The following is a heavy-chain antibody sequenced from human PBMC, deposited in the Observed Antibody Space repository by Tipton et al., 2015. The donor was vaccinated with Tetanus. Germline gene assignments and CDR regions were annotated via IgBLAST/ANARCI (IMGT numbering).Heavy chain of an antibody. CDR1: GASIKNSPYF. Sequence: TLSLTCSVSGASIKNSPYFWNWIRHSPGKGLEWIGYIYYSGSTFYNPSLKSRVTMSVDTSKNQFSLNLTSVTAADTAVYYCARDQGGGRVARVNWFDPWGQGTLVTVSS. J-gene: IGHJ5*02. D-gene: IGHD3-16*01. V-gene: IGHV4-30-4*01. CDR3: ARDQGGGRVARVNWFDP. CDR2: IYYSGST.